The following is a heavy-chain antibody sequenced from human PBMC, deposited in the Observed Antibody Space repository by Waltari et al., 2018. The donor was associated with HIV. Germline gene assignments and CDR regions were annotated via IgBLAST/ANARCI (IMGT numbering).Heavy chain of an antibody. CDR1: GFNCRSYW. J-gene: IGHJ4*02. CDR3: TRDLSTYGHEFDY. V-gene: IGHV3-74*01. Sequence: EVQLVESGGDLVQPGGSLRLSCAASGFNCRSYWMHWIRQIPGEGLVWVSHISTDGSDTSYLESVKGRFTISRDNAKNTLYLQMNSLRVEDTAIYYCTRDLSTYGHEFDYWGQGTLVTVAS. D-gene: IGHD3-16*01. CDR2: ISTDGSDT.